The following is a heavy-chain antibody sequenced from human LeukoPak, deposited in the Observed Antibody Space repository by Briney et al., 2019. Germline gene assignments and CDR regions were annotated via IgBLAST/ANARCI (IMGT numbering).Heavy chain of an antibody. CDR2: ISYDGSNK. Sequence: GGSLRLSCAASGFTFSSYGMHWVRQAPGKGLEWVAVISYDGSNKYYADSVKGRFTISRDNAKTSLFLQMNTPRAEDTAVYYCVRAKLTFDYWGQGTLVTVSS. CDR1: GFTFSSYG. J-gene: IGHJ4*02. V-gene: IGHV3-30*03. CDR3: VRAKLTFDY. D-gene: IGHD1-7*01.